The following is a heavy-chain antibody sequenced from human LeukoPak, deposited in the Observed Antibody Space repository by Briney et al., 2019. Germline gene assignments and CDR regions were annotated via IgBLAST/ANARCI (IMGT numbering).Heavy chain of an antibody. J-gene: IGHJ3*02. CDR1: GFTFDDYG. V-gene: IGHV3-20*04. D-gene: IGHD1-26*01. Sequence: GGSLRLSCAASGFTFDDYGMSWVRQAPGQGLEWVSGINWNGGSTGYADSVKGRFTISRDNAKNSLYLQMNSLRAEDTALYYCAREYSGSYFDAFDIWGQGTMVTVSS. CDR3: AREYSGSYFDAFDI. CDR2: INWNGGST.